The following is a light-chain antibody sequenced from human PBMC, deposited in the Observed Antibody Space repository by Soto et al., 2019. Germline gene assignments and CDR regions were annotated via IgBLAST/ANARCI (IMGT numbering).Light chain of an antibody. V-gene: IGKV1-5*01. CDR2: DAL. Sequence: DIQLTQSPSTLSAYVGDRVTITCRARQSVTDWLAWYQQKPGKAPKLLIYDALSLQSGVPSRFSGSGSGTEFSLTICSLQPDDFATCYCQRYYRSCTFGQETKVEIK. CDR3: QRYYRSCT. CDR1: QSVTDW. J-gene: IGKJ2*02.